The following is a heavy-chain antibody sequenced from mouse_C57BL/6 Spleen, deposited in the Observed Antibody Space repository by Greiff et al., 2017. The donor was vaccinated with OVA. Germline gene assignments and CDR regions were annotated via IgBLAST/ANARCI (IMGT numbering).Heavy chain of an antibody. CDR2: IDPANGNT. J-gene: IGHJ2*01. Sequence: VQLKESVAELVRPGASVKLSCTASGFNIKNTYMHWVKQRPEQGLEWIGRIDPANGNTKYAPKFQGKATITADTSSNTAYLQLSSLTSEDTAIYYCAPAYYSNYGYGFDYWGQGTTLTVSS. CDR1: GFNIKNTY. V-gene: IGHV14-3*01. D-gene: IGHD2-12*01. CDR3: APAYYSNYGYGFDY.